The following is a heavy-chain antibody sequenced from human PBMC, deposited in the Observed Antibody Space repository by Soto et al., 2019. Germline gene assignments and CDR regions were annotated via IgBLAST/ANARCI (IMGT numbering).Heavy chain of an antibody. V-gene: IGHV4-31*01. Sequence: QVQLQESGPGLLKTSQTLSLTCLVSGGSINSGGYYWSWRRRDPGKGLEWISYIFYSGSTSYHPPLKSPLTISRDTSQSQVSLELTSVAAADTAVYYCARDNRIGGVVDIWGRGTMVTVSS. D-gene: IGHD3-16*01. J-gene: IGHJ3*02. CDR1: GGSINSGGYY. CDR2: IFYSGST. CDR3: ARDNRIGGVVDI.